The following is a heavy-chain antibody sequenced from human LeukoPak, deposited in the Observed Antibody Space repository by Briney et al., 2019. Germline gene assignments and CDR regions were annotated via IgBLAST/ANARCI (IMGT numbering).Heavy chain of an antibody. CDR3: ARETYDNSGRYFDY. Sequence: GGSLRLSCTASGFTFSTYGMHRLRQAPGKGLEWVAFIYSDISYKHCADSVKGRCTISRDNSQNTHFLQINSLKVDDTALYFCARETYDNSGRYFDYWGQGTLVIVSS. CDR2: IYSDISYK. V-gene: IGHV3-30*02. D-gene: IGHD3-22*01. J-gene: IGHJ4*02. CDR1: GFTFSTYG.